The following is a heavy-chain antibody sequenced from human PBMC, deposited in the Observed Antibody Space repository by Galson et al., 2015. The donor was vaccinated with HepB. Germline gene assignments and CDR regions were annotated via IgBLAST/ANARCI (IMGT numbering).Heavy chain of an antibody. Sequence: SETLSLTCAVSGVSISGGQYYWGWIRQSPTKGLEWIGSIYYGGRTYFSPSFPSRVAMSVDTSKNQLSLTLSSVTAADTAVYYCARPLVLNGRFTPGVGPFHIWGHGTMVTVSA. CDR1: GVSISGGQYY. J-gene: IGHJ3*02. CDR3: ARPLVLNGRFTPGVGPFHI. CDR2: IYYGGRT. D-gene: IGHD2-8*01. V-gene: IGHV4-39*01.